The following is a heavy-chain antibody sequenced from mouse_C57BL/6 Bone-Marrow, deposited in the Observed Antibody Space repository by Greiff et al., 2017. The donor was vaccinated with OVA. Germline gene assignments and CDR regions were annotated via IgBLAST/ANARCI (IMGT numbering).Heavy chain of an antibody. J-gene: IGHJ2*01. CDR1: GYTFTSYW. CDR2: IYPGSGST. Sequence: QVQLQQPGAELVKPGASVKMSCKASGYTFTSYWITWVKQRPGQGLEWIGDIYPGSGSTNYNEKFKSKATLTVDTSSSTAYMQLSSLTSEDSAVYDGARTHYGSSYNCDYWGQGTTLTVSS. V-gene: IGHV1-55*01. CDR3: ARTHYGSSYNCDY. D-gene: IGHD1-1*01.